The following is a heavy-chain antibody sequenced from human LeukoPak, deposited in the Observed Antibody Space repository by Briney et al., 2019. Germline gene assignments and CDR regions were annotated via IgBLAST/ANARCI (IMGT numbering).Heavy chain of an antibody. CDR1: GGSISSSSYY. D-gene: IGHD3-22*01. CDR2: IYYSGST. J-gene: IGHJ4*02. V-gene: IGHV4-39*07. Sequence: SETLSLTCTVSGGSISSSSYYWGWIRQPPGKGLEWIVSIYYSGSTYYNPSLKSRVTISVDTSKNQFSLKLSSVTAADTAVYYCARVHYESLSFYFDYWGQGPLVTVSS. CDR3: ARVHYESLSFYFDY.